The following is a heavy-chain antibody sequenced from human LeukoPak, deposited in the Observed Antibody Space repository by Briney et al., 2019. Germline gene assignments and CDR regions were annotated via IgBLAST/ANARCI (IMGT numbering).Heavy chain of an antibody. CDR2: IYYSGST. CDR3: ARARADPNNPPYYFDY. J-gene: IGHJ4*02. CDR1: GGSISSSSYY. V-gene: IGHV4-39*01. Sequence: PSETLSLTCTVSGGSISSSSYYWGWIRQPPGKGLEWIGSIYYSGSTYYNPSLKSRVTISVDTSKNQFTLKLSSVTAADTAVYYCARARADPNNPPYYFDYWGQGTLVTVSS.